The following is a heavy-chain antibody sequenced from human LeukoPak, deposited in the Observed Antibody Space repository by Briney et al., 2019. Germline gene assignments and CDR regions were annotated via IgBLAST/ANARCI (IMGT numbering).Heavy chain of an antibody. D-gene: IGHD3-10*01. CDR1: GFTFSSYA. J-gene: IGHJ3*02. CDR3: ASPGPLLWFGELGGAFDI. CDR2: ISYDGSNK. Sequence: GGSLRLSCAASGFTFSSYAMHWVRQAPGKGLEWVAVISYDGSNKYYADSVKGRFTISRDNSKNTLYLQMNSLRAEDTAVYYCASPGPLLWFGELGGAFDIWGQGTMVTVSS. V-gene: IGHV3-30*04.